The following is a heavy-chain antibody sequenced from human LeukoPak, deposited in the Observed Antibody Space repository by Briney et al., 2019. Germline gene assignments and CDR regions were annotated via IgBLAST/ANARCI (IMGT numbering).Heavy chain of an antibody. CDR2: INWNGGST. D-gene: IGHD3-10*01. J-gene: IGHJ5*02. CDR1: GFTLSRYI. CDR3: ARYLGTYYYGSGTFDP. Sequence: GGSLRLSCIASGFTLSRYIMNWVRQAPGKGLEWVSGINWNGGSTGYADSVKGRFTISRDNAKNSLYLQMNSLRAEDTALYYCARYLGTYYYGSGTFDPWGQGTLVTVSS. V-gene: IGHV3-20*04.